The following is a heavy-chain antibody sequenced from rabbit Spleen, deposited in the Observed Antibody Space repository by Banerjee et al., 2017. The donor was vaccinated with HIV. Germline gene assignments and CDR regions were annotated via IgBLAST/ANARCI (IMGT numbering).Heavy chain of an antibody. CDR3: ARDTSSSFSSYGMDL. CDR1: GFSFSDKAV. Sequence: QEQLVESRGGLVKPGGSLKLSCTASGFSFSDKAVMCWVRQAPGKGLEWIACINTATGKAVYASWAKGRFTISKTSSTTVTLQMTSLTAADTATYFCARDTSSSFSSYGMDLWGPGTLVTVS. J-gene: IGHJ6*01. V-gene: IGHV1S45*01. CDR2: INTATGKA. D-gene: IGHD1-1*01.